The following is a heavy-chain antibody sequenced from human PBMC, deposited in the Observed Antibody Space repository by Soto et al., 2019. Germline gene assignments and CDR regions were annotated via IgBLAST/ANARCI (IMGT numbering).Heavy chain of an antibody. Sequence: PTQTLPLTCAISGDHVSRNSAAWNWIRPSPSRGLEWLGRTYYRSKWYNDYAVSVKSRITINPDTSKNQFSLQLNSVTPEDTAVYYCARGRAARPYYYYYGMDVWGQGTTVTVSS. D-gene: IGHD6-6*01. CDR2: TYYRSKWYN. V-gene: IGHV6-1*01. J-gene: IGHJ6*02. CDR1: GDHVSRNSAA. CDR3: ARGRAARPYYYYYGMDV.